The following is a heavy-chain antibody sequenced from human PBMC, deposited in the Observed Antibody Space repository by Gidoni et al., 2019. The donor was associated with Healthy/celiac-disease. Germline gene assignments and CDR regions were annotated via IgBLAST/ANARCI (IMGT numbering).Heavy chain of an antibody. V-gene: IGHV3-23*01. CDR1: GFTFSSYA. Sequence: EVQLLESGGRLVQPGGSLRLSCAASGFTFSSYAMSWVRQAPGKGLEWVSAISGSGGSTYYADSVEGRFTISRDNSKNTLYLQMNSLRAEDTAVYYCAKKTGEGYYFDYWGQGTLVTVSS. J-gene: IGHJ4*02. CDR2: ISGSGGST. CDR3: AKKTGEGYYFDY. D-gene: IGHD7-27*01.